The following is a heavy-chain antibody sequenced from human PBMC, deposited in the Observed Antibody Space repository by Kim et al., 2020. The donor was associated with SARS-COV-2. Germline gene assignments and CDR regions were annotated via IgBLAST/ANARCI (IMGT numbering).Heavy chain of an antibody. Sequence: SETLSLTCTVSGGSISSSSYYWGWIRQPPGKGLEWIGSIYYSGSTYYNPSLKSRVTISVDTSKNQFSLKLSSVTAADTAVYYCARRAQGYDILTGHIDY. V-gene: IGHV4-39*01. J-gene: IGHJ4*01. CDR3: ARRAQGYDILTGHIDY. CDR2: IYYSGST. D-gene: IGHD3-9*01. CDR1: GGSISSSSYY.